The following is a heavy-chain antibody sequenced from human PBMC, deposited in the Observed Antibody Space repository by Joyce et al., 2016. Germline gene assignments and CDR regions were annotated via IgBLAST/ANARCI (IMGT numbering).Heavy chain of an antibody. Sequence: GISWVRQAPGQGPEWVGWISASNGNTDYAQKVQGRVTMTTDTSTCTAYMELRSLRSDDTAVYYCARSSRFQSLFYFDYWGQGTLVTVSS. J-gene: IGHJ4*02. CDR1: G. D-gene: IGHD3-9*01. V-gene: IGHV1-18*01. CDR3: ARSSRFQSLFYFDY. CDR2: ISASNGNT.